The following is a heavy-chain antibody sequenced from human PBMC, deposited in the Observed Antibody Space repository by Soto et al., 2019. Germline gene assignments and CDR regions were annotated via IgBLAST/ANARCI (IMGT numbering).Heavy chain of an antibody. J-gene: IGHJ4*02. D-gene: IGHD3-10*01. V-gene: IGHV4-39*01. Sequence: QLQLQESGPGLVKPSETLSLTCTVSGGSISSSSYYWGWIRQPPGKGLEWIGSIYYSGGTYYNPSLRSRVTISVDTSKNQFSLKLSSVTAADTAVYYCARSTYYYGSGSYSGLDYWGQGTLVTVSS. CDR1: GGSISSSSYY. CDR3: ARSTYYYGSGSYSGLDY. CDR2: IYYSGGT.